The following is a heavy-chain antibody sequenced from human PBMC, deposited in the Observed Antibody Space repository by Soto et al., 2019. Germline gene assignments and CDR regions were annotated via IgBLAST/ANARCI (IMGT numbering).Heavy chain of an antibody. CDR3: AKDLVSISYDSSGYNFEY. J-gene: IGHJ4*02. CDR1: GFTFSSYA. CDR2: ISGSGGST. V-gene: IGHV3-23*01. Sequence: GGSLRLSCAASGFTFSSYAMSWVRQAPGKGLEWVSAISGSGGSTYYADSVKGRFTISRDNSKNTLYLQMNSPRAEDTAVYYCAKDLVSISYDSSGYNFEYWGQGTLGTV. D-gene: IGHD3-22*01.